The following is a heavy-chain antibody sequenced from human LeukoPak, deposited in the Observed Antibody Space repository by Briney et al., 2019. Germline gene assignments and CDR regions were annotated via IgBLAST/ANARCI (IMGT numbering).Heavy chain of an antibody. Sequence: PSETLSLTCTVSGYSISSGYFWGWIRQPPGKGLEWIGVYHVGTTDCNPSLKSRVTISVDRSKNQMSLKLSSVTAADTAVYYCARCLGFLIGSSWYPDAFDIWGQGTMVTVSS. CDR1: GYSISSGYF. CDR2: VYHVGTT. CDR3: ARCLGFLIGSSWYPDAFDI. J-gene: IGHJ3*02. V-gene: IGHV4-38-2*02. D-gene: IGHD6-13*01.